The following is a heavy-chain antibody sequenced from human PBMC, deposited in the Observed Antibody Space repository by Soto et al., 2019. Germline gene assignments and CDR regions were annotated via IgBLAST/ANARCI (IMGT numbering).Heavy chain of an antibody. J-gene: IGHJ6*02. Sequence: GGSLRLSCAASGFSVRSNYMSWVRQAPGKGLEWVSVIYSGGNTHYADSVKGRFTISRDNSKNTLYLQMNSLRAEDTAVYYCARDSTWIPYYHYGMDVWGQGTTVTVSS. CDR3: ARDSTWIPYYHYGMDV. D-gene: IGHD5-18*01. CDR1: GFSVRSNY. CDR2: IYSGGNT. V-gene: IGHV3-53*01.